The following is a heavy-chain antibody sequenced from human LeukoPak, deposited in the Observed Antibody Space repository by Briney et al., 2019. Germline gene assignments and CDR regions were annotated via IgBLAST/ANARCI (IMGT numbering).Heavy chain of an antibody. J-gene: IGHJ4*02. Sequence: GGSLRLSCAASGFTFSSYVMSWVRQAPGKGLEWVSVISGGGDSTYYADSVKGRFTISRDNSKNTLYLQMNSLRAEDTAVYYCAQGQTGSGYYHPFDYWGQGTLVTVSS. V-gene: IGHV3-23*01. CDR2: ISGGGDST. D-gene: IGHD3-22*01. CDR3: AQGQTGSGYYHPFDY. CDR1: GFTFSSYV.